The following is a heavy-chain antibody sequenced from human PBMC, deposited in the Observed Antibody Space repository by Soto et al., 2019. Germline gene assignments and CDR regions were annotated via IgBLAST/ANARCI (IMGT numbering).Heavy chain of an antibody. CDR2: INAGNGNT. J-gene: IGHJ3*02. D-gene: IGHD6-6*01. CDR3: ARGGLVDAFDI. V-gene: IGHV1-3*01. CDR1: GYPFTSYA. Sequence: VKGCCTTSGYPFTSYAMHSVCQAPGQRLEWMGWINAGNGNTKYSQKFQGRVTITSDTSASTAYMELSSLRSEDTAVYYCARGGLVDAFDIWGQGTMVTLSS.